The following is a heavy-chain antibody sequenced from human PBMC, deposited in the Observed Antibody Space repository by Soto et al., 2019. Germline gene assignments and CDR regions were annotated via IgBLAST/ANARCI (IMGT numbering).Heavy chain of an antibody. Sequence: QVQLVQSGGEVKKPGASVKVSCRASGYTFSNYGITWVRQAPGQGLEWMGWISAYNGNTNYAQKLQGRVTMTTDTSTMTVNMEPRSLRSDDTAGHYCAREGLPPYDSDGMDVGGQGTTVTVSS. CDR1: GYTFSNYG. D-gene: IGHD2-15*01. J-gene: IGHJ6*02. CDR3: AREGLPPYDSDGMDV. CDR2: ISAYNGNT. V-gene: IGHV1-18*01.